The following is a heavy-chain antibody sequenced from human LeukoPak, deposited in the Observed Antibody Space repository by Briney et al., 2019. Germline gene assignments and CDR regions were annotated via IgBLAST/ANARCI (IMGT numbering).Heavy chain of an antibody. CDR2: ISSDGSTT. Sequence: PGGSLRLSCVASGFTFSSYWMHWVRQTPGKGLVWVSHISSDGSTTIYAGSVKGRFAISRDNAKNTLYLQMNSLRAEDTAVYYCSSSSYYHYYMDVWGIGTTVTVSS. D-gene: IGHD6-6*01. J-gene: IGHJ6*03. CDR3: SSSSYYHYYMDV. CDR1: GFTFSSYW. V-gene: IGHV3-74*01.